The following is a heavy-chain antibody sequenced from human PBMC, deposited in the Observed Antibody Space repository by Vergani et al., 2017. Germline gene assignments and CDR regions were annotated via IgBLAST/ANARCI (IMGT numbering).Heavy chain of an antibody. Sequence: EVQLVESGGGLVQPGGSLRLSCAASGFTFSSYSMNWVRQAPGKGLEWVSYISSSSSTIYYADSVKGRFTISRDNAKNSLYLQMNSLRAEDTAVYYCAREGKDDYDILTGYYYHFDYWGQGTLVTVSS. V-gene: IGHV3-48*04. CDR1: GFTFSSYS. CDR2: ISSSSSTI. D-gene: IGHD3-9*01. J-gene: IGHJ4*02. CDR3: AREGKDDYDILTGYYYHFDY.